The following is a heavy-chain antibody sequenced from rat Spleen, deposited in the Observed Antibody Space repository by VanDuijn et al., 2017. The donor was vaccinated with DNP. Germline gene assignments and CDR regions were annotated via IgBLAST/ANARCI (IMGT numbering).Heavy chain of an antibody. CDR3: ARHGRVTTVATYWYFDF. D-gene: IGHD1-3*01. Sequence: EVQVLESGGGLVQPGNSLKLSCATSGFTFSTTWMYWYRQFPEKRLEWVARIKARSNNYATDYTESVKGRFTISRDNAKNSLYLQMNSLRSEDTATYYCARHGRVTTVATYWYFDFWGPGTMVTVSS. V-gene: IGHV6-6*01. J-gene: IGHJ1*01. CDR1: GFTFSTTW. CDR2: IKARSNNYAT.